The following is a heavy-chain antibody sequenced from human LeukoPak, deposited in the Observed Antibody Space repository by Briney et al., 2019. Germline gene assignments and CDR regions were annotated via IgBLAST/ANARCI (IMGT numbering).Heavy chain of an antibody. D-gene: IGHD3-22*01. J-gene: IGHJ4*02. CDR3: ATHRPVYYYDSSGYYPYYFDY. Sequence: SETLSLTCAVYGGSFSGYYWSWIRQPPGKGLEWIGEINHSGSTNYNPSLKSRVTISVDTSKNQFSLKLSPVTAADTAVYYCATHRPVYYYDSSGYYPYYFDYWGQGTLVTVSS. V-gene: IGHV4-34*01. CDR2: INHSGST. CDR1: GGSFSGYY.